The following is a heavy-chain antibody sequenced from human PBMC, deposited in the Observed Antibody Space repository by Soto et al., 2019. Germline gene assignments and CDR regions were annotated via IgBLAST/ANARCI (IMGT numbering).Heavy chain of an antibody. CDR2: IYPGDSDT. Sequence: EVQLVQSGAEVKKPGESLKISCKGSGYSFTSYWIGWVRQMPGKGLEWMGFIYPGDSDTRYSPSFQGQVTISADKSTSTAYLQWSSLKASDTAVYYCARQIEGVFNSNNLFDPWGQGTLVTVSS. J-gene: IGHJ5*02. D-gene: IGHD3-10*01. CDR3: ARQIEGVFNSNNLFDP. CDR1: GYSFTSYW. V-gene: IGHV5-51*01.